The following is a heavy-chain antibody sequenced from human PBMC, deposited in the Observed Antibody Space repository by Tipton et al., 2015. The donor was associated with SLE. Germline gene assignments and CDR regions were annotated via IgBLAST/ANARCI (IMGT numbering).Heavy chain of an antibody. V-gene: IGHV4-61*09. CDR3: ARHGNQDY. CDR2: IHTSGAT. J-gene: IGHJ4*02. Sequence: TLSLTCSVSGDSIGSGSYYWNWIRQPAGKGLEWIGHIHTSGATNNNPPLQSRVTRSRDTSKNQFSLKLSSVTAADTAVYYCARHGNQDYWGQGTLVTVSS. D-gene: IGHD4-23*01. CDR1: GDSIGSGSYY.